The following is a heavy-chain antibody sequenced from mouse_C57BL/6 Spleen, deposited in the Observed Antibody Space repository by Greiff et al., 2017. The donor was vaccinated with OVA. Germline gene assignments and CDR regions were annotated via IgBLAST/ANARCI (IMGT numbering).Heavy chain of an antibody. CDR1: GFSFNTYA. CDR2: IRSKSNNYAT. CDR3: VRHVDFAY. Sequence: EVQRVESGGGLVQPKGSLKLSCAASGFSFNTYAMNWVRQAPGKGLEWVARIRSKSNNYATYYADSVKDRFTISRDDSESMLYLQMNNLKAEDTAMYYCVRHVDFAYWGQGTLVTVSA. J-gene: IGHJ3*01. V-gene: IGHV10-1*01.